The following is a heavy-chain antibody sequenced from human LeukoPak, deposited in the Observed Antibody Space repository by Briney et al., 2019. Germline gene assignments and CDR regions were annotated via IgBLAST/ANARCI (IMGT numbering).Heavy chain of an antibody. CDR1: GFTFSSYS. V-gene: IGHV3-21*01. J-gene: IGHJ4*02. CDR3: ARGCYDILSGAGYDY. Sequence: GGSLRLSCAASGFTFSSYSMNWVRQAPGQGLEWVSSINRSSSYIYYADKVKGRVTISRDNAKNTLYLQMNSLRAEDTAVYYCARGCYDILSGAGYDYGGQGTLVTVSS. D-gene: IGHD3-9*01. CDR2: INRSSSYI.